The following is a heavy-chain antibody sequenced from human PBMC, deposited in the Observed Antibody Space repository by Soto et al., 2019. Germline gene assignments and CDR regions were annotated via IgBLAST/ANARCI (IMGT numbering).Heavy chain of an antibody. CDR2: IYHSGST. CDR1: GGSISSGGYS. D-gene: IGHD6-6*01. J-gene: IGHJ5*02. CDR3: AGGIAARPLGS. V-gene: IGHV4-30-2*01. Sequence: QLQLQESGSGLVKPSQTLSLTCAVSGGSISSGGYSWSWIRQPPGKGLEWIGYIYHSGSTYYNPYLTGRXTXAXXRSQNQSSLRLTSVTAADTAVYYCAGGIAARPLGSWGPRTLVTVSS.